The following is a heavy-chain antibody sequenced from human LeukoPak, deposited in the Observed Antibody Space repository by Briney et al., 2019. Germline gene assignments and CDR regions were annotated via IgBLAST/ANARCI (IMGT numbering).Heavy chain of an antibody. CDR1: GGSINPYH. V-gene: IGHV4-59*12. J-gene: IGHJ4*02. CDR2: IYYSGRT. CDR3: GREYEVN. D-gene: IGHD2-8*01. Sequence: SEPLSLPCTVSGGSINPYHGSWLRQPPGEGLEWIGYIYYSGRTNYNSPLKSRVTISLETSQKQSVLKHASVNAPGPDRYYRGREYEVNWGQGSLVTVSS.